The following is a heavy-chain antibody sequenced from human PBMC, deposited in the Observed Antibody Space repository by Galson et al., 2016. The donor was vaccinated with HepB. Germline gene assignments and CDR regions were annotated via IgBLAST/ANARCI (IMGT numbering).Heavy chain of an antibody. V-gene: IGHV4-39*01. CDR1: DGSISTSSFS. Sequence: SETLSLTCTVSDGSISTSSFSWGWIRQPPGKGLECIGTVYRGKIYYSPSLEGRVTISVGMSTDLLSLKLTSLTAADTAVYYCVRLQPRDRPSGNWFDPWGQGILVTVSS. D-gene: IGHD1-14*01. J-gene: IGHJ5*02. CDR2: VYRGKI. CDR3: VRLQPRDRPSGNWFDP.